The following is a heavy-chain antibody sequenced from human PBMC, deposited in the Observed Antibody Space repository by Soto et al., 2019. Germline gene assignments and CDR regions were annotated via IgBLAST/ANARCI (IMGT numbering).Heavy chain of an antibody. Sequence: QVQLVQSGAEVKKPGSSVKVSYKASGGSCAISWVRQAPGQGLEWMGGIIPFATTPHYAQKFQGRVTITADESTGTAYMELSRLRYEDTAVYYCARDSATGWLRGWLDPWGQGTLVTVSA. CDR1: GGSCA. J-gene: IGHJ5*02. D-gene: IGHD6-19*01. CDR3: ARDSATGWLRGWLDP. V-gene: IGHV1-69*12. CDR2: IIPFATTP.